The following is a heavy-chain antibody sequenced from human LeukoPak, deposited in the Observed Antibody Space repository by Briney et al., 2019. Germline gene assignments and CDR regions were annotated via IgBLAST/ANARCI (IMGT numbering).Heavy chain of an antibody. V-gene: IGHV3-7*03. J-gene: IGHJ4*02. Sequence: QTGGSLRLSCAASGFTFSSYWMSWVRQAPGKGLEWVANIKQDGSEKYYVDSVKGRFTISRDNAKNSLYLQMNSLRAEDTAVCYCARAAAAGDYYFDYWGQGTLVTVSS. D-gene: IGHD6-13*01. CDR1: GFTFSSYW. CDR2: IKQDGSEK. CDR3: ARAAAAGDYYFDY.